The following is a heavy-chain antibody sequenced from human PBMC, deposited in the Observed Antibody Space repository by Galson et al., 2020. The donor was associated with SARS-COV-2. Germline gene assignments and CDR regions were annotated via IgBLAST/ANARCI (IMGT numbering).Heavy chain of an antibody. V-gene: IGHV3-23*03. CDR3: AKSGFYYDSSDFAFDI. CDR1: LFTFTTYA. D-gene: IGHD3-22*01. CDR2: IIYSGGNT. Sequence: GGSLRLSCSSSLFTFTTYAMSWVRQAPGKGLEWVSIIYSGGNTYYADSVKGRFTISRDDSKSTLFLLMNSLRTEDTAIYFCAKSGFYYDSSDFAFDIWGQGNMVTVSS. J-gene: IGHJ3*02.